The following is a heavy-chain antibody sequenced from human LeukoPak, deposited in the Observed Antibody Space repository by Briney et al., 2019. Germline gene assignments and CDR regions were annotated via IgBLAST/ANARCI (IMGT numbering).Heavy chain of an antibody. CDR2: ISGSGGST. J-gene: IGHJ4*02. CDR3: AKDHLRTVVPAASPFDY. D-gene: IGHD2-2*01. V-gene: IGHV3-23*01. CDR1: GFTFSSYA. Sequence: ETGGPLRLSCAASGFTFSSYAMSWVRQAPGKGLEWVSAISGSGGSTYYADSVKGRFTISRDNSKNTLYLQMNSLRAEDTAVYYCAKDHLRTVVPAASPFDYWGQGTLVTVSS.